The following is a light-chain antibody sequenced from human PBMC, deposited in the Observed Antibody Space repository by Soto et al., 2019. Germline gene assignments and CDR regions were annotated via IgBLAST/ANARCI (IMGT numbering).Light chain of an antibody. V-gene: IGLV1-44*01. CDR3: AAWDGSLNNVL. CDR1: GSSIGTNT. Sequence: QSVLTQPPSASGTPGQRVTISCSGSGSSIGTNTVNWYRQLPGTAPKLLIYGNNQRPSGVPDRFSGSKSGTSASLAISGLQSEDEPEYYCAAWDGSLNNVLFGGGTKLTVL. CDR2: GNN. J-gene: IGLJ2*01.